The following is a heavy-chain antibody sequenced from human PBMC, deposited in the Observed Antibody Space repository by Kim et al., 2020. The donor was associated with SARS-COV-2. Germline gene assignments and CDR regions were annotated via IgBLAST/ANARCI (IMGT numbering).Heavy chain of an antibody. Sequence: RVTISVDTSKNQFSLKLSSVTAADTAVYYCARQGLNYYGSGSYYPNWFDPWGQGTLVTVSS. CDR3: ARQGLNYYGSGSYYPNWFDP. V-gene: IGHV4-39*01. D-gene: IGHD3-10*01. J-gene: IGHJ5*02.